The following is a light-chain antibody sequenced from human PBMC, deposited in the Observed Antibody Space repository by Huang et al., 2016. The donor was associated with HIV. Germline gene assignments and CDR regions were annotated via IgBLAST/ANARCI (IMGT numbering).Light chain of an antibody. CDR2: SAS. Sequence: DIVMTQSPRSLSVPPGEPASISCRSDGSLRHSNGYNYLEWYVQKPGQAPLLLIYSASNRTSGVPDRFSGRGAGTDFTLKISRVEADDVGIYYCMQGLQTRITFGQGTRLEIK. V-gene: IGKV2-28*01. CDR3: MQGLQTRIT. J-gene: IGKJ5*01. CDR1: GSLRHSNGYNY.